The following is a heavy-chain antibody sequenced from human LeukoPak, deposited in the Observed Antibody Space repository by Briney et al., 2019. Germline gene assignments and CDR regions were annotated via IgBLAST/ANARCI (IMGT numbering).Heavy chain of an antibody. CDR1: GGTFSSYT. V-gene: IGHV1-69*02. D-gene: IGHD2-21*01. CDR2: IIPILGIA. Sequence: ASVKVSCKASGGTFSSYTISWVRQAPGQGLEWMGRIIPILGIANYAQKFQGRVTITADKSTSTAYMELSSLRSEDTAVYYCASDLFPCGDCYSVDYWGQGTLVTVSS. CDR3: ASDLFPCGDCYSVDY. J-gene: IGHJ4*02.